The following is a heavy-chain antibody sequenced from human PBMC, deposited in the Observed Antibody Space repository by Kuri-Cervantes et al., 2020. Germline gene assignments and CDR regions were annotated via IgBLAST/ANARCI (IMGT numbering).Heavy chain of an antibody. CDR2: ISGIGGST. D-gene: IGHD3-22*01. J-gene: IGHJ6*02. CDR1: GFTLIIYA. V-gene: IGHV3-23*01. CDR3: AKDHSRLLGVWYCYYYGMDV. Sequence: GGSRRLTCPLSGFTLIIYAISWVSQAQGKWLEWVAAISGIGGSTYYVDSVKGRFTISRDNSKNTLYLQMNSLRAKDTAVYDCAKDHSRLLGVWYCYYYGMDVWGQGTTVTVSS.